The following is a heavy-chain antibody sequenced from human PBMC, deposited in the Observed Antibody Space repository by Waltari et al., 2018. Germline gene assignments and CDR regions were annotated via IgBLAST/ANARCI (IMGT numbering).Heavy chain of an antibody. V-gene: IGHV4-34*01. D-gene: IGHD3-3*01. J-gene: IGHJ4*02. CDR1: GGSFSGYY. Sequence: QVQLQQWGAGLLKPSETLSLTCAVYGGSFSGYYWSWIRKPPGKGLEWIGEINHSGSTNYNPSLKSRVTISVDTSKNQFSLKLSSVTAADTAVYYCARQDYDFWSGYRGGFDYWGQGTLVTVSS. CDR3: ARQDYDFWSGYRGGFDY. CDR2: INHSGST.